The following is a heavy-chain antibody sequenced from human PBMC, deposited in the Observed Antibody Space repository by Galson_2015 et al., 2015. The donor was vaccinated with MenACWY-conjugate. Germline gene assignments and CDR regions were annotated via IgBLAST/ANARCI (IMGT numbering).Heavy chain of an antibody. J-gene: IGHJ4*02. CDR2: LNSAATGT. D-gene: IGHD1-26*01. CDR3: ARWADY. V-gene: IGHV3-23*01. CDR1: GFSVASFA. Sequence: SLRLSCAASGFSVASFALTWVRQAPGRGLEWVSSLNSAATGTHYADSVKGRFTISRDKSKNTFSLQMDSLRVEDTAVYYCARWADYWGQGTLVTVSS.